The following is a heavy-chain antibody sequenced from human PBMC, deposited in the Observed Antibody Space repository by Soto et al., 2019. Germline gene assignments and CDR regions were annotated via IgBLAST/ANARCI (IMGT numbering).Heavy chain of an antibody. CDR1: GGSISNSSYY. J-gene: IGHJ3*02. CDR2: LYYSGST. Sequence: QLQLQESGPGLVKPSETLSLTCTVSGGSISNSSYYWGWIRQPPGKALEWIGSLYYSGSTYYNPTLKSQVTTAVDTSKNHCAQKLSSVTATDTAVYYCARAIEDSWNYDAFDIWCQWTMATASS. V-gene: IGHV4-39*02. CDR3: ARAIEDSWNYDAFDI. D-gene: IGHD1-7*01.